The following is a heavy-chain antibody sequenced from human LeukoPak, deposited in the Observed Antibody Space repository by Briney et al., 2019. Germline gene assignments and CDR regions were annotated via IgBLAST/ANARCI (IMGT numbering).Heavy chain of an antibody. CDR2: IIPIFGTA. J-gene: IGHJ5*02. Sequence: SVKVSCKASGGTFSSYAISWVRQAPGQGLEWMGGIIPIFGTANYAQKFQGRVTITADESTSTAYMELRSLRSDDTAVYYCARVLVGATNWFDPWGQGTLVTVSS. CDR1: GGTFSSYA. V-gene: IGHV1-69*13. CDR3: ARVLVGATNWFDP. D-gene: IGHD1-26*01.